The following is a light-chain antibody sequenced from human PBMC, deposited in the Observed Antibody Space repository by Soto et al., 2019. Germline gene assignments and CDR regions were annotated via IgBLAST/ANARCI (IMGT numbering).Light chain of an antibody. V-gene: IGLV1-40*01. CDR2: ANT. Sequence: QSALTQPPSLSGAPGQRVTISCTGSSSNIGAGFDVHWYQQVPGTAPRLLINANTNRPSGVPDRFSGSKSGTSASLAIIGLQPEDEADYFCQSYDSRLSEYVFGSGTKVTVL. J-gene: IGLJ1*01. CDR3: QSYDSRLSEYV. CDR1: SSNIGAGFD.